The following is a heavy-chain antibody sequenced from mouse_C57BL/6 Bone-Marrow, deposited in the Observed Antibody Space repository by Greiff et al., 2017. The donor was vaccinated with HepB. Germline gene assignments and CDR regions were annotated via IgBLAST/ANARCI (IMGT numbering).Heavy chain of an antibody. CDR1: GYTFTSYW. Sequence: QVQLQQSGTELVKPGASVKLSCKASGYTFTSYWMHWVKQRPGQGLEWIGNINPSNGGTNYNEKFKSKATLTVDKSSSTAYMQLSSLTSEDSAVYYCARAAQATSYAMDYWGQGTSVTVS. V-gene: IGHV1-53*01. CDR2: INPSNGGT. D-gene: IGHD3-2*02. CDR3: ARAAQATSYAMDY. J-gene: IGHJ4*01.